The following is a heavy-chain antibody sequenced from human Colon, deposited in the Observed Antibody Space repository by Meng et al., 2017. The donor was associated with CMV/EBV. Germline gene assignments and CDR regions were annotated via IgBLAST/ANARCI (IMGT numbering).Heavy chain of an antibody. D-gene: IGHD3-22*01. V-gene: IGHV4-39*07. CDR2: IDYAGTT. CDR1: GVSIRRSPDY. CDR3: VRDPQRPDYYDSLVYGMDV. J-gene: IGHJ6*02. Sequence: SETLSLTCTVSGVSIRRSPDYWGWVRQPPGRGLEWIGNIDYAGTTSYHSSLASRVTMSVDTSRNQFSLNLRSVTAADTAVYYCVRDPQRPDYYDSLVYGMDVWGQGTTVTVSS.